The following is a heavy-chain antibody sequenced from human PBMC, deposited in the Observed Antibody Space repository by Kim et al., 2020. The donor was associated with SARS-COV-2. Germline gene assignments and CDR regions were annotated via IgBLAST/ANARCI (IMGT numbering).Heavy chain of an antibody. CDR2: IYYSGST. Sequence: SETLSLTCTVSGGSISSYYWSWIRQPPGKGLEWIGYIYYSGSTNYNPSLKSRVTISVDTSKNQFSLKLSSVTAADTAVYYCAKSPAYTLAAQYYYYYYMDVWGKGTTVTVSS. J-gene: IGHJ6*03. CDR3: AKSPAYTLAAQYYYYYYMDV. V-gene: IGHV4-59*01. CDR1: GGSISSYY. D-gene: IGHD6-6*01.